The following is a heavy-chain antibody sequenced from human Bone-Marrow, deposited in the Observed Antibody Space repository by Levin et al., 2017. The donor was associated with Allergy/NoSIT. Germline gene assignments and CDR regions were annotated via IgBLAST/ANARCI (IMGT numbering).Heavy chain of an antibody. D-gene: IGHD2-15*01. CDR3: TRGVLVVAAPPSFDP. CDR1: GYTFTTYY. J-gene: IGHJ5*02. Sequence: ASVKVSCKASGYTFTTYYVHWVRQAPGQGLEWMGIINPSGGSTNYAQKFQGRVTMTRDTSTNTVYMELSSLRSEDTAVYYCTRGVLVVAAPPSFDPWGQGTLVTVSS. CDR2: INPSGGST. V-gene: IGHV1-46*01.